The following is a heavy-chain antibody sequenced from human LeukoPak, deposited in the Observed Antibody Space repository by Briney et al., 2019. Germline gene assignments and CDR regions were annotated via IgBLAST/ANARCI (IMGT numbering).Heavy chain of an antibody. D-gene: IGHD6-19*01. Sequence: GESLKISCKGSGYSFTNYWIGWVRQMPGKGLEWMGIIYPGDSDTRYSPSFQGQVTISADKSISTAYLQWSSLKASDTAMYYCAAGYSSGPRTGGFDYWGQGTLVTVSS. J-gene: IGHJ4*02. CDR3: AAGYSSGPRTGGFDY. CDR1: GYSFTNYW. V-gene: IGHV5-51*01. CDR2: IYPGDSDT.